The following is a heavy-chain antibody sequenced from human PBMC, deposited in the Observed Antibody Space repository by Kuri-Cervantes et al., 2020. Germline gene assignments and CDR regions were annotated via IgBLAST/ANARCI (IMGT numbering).Heavy chain of an antibody. J-gene: IGHJ6*02. D-gene: IGHD3-3*01. V-gene: IGHV3-73*01. CDR2: IRSKANSYAT. CDR3: RVDFYYYGMDV. Sequence: GESLKISCAASGFTFSGSAMHWVRQASGKGLEWVGRIRSKANSYATAYAASVKGRFTISRDDSKNTAYLQMNSLKTEDTAVYYCRVDFYYYGMDVWGQGTLVTVSS. CDR1: GFTFSGSA.